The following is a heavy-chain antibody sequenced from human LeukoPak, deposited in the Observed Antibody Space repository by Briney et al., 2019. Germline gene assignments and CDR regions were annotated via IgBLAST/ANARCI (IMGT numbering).Heavy chain of an antibody. CDR2: IYYSGST. CDR1: GDSISTSSYY. D-gene: IGHD5-12*01. CDR3: ATIPATSPYFDL. V-gene: IGHV4-39*07. Sequence: SETLSLTCSVSGDSISTSSYYWGWIRQPPGKGLEWIGTIYYSGSTYYNPSLKSRVSISIDKSKNQFSLQLSSVTAADTAVYYCATIPATSPYFDLWGRGTLVTVSS. J-gene: IGHJ2*01.